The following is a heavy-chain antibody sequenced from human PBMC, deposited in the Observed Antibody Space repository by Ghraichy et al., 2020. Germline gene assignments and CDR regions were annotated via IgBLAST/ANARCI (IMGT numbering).Heavy chain of an antibody. CDR1: GGTFSSYA. CDR2: IIPIFGTA. CDR3: ARTRGMRDYDFWSGYYEHRVETPTFDY. Sequence: SVKVSCKASGGTFSSYAVSWVRQAPGQGLEWMGGIIPIFGTANYAQKFQGRVTITADESTSTAYMELSSLRSEDTAVYYCARTRGMRDYDFWSGYYEHRVETPTFDYWGQGTLVTVSS. J-gene: IGHJ4*02. D-gene: IGHD3-3*01. V-gene: IGHV1-69*13.